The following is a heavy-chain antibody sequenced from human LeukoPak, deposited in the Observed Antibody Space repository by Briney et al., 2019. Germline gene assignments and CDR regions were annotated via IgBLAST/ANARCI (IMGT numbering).Heavy chain of an antibody. CDR3: AKDRDPLSSSGWPWAYFDY. CDR2: FSGGDGPT. CDR1: GFTFDDYA. Sequence: GGSLRLSCAASGFTFDDYAMHWVRQAPGKGLEWVSAFSGGDGPTYYADSVQGRFTISRDNSKNTLFLQMNSLRAEDTAVYYCAKDRDPLSSSGWPWAYFDYWGQGIMVIVSS. D-gene: IGHD6-19*01. V-gene: IGHV3-23*01. J-gene: IGHJ4*02.